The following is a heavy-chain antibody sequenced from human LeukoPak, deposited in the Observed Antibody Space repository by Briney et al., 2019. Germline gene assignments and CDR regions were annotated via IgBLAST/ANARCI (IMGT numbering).Heavy chain of an antibody. D-gene: IGHD1-26*01. CDR1: GYTFTSYY. CDR3: ATANVGATVGSFDY. Sequence: ASVKVSCKASGYTFTSYYMHWVRQAPGKGLEWMGGFDPEDGETIYAQKFQGRVTMTEDTSTDTAYMELSSLRSEDTAVYYCATANVGATVGSFDYWGQGTLVTVSS. CDR2: FDPEDGET. J-gene: IGHJ4*02. V-gene: IGHV1-24*01.